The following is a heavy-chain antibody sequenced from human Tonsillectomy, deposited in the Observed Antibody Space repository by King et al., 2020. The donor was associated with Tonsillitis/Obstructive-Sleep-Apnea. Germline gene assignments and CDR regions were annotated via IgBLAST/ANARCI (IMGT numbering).Heavy chain of an antibody. CDR3: AYSREGYNHFYYYGMDV. CDR2: IIYNLGIA. CDR1: GDTFSSHA. Sequence: VQLVQSGAEVKKPGSSVKVSCKASGDTFSSHAITWVRQAPGQGLEWMGGIIYNLGIANYAHKFQGRVTITADKSTSTTCMEVSRLRSEDTAGYHCAYSREGYNHFYYYGMDVWGQGTTVTVSS. V-gene: IGHV1-69*10. D-gene: IGHD5-24*01. J-gene: IGHJ6*02.